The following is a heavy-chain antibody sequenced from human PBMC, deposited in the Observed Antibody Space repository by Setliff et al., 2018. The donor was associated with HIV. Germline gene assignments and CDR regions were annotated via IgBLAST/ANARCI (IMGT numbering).Heavy chain of an antibody. CDR2: IIHSGST. J-gene: IGHJ3*01. Sequence: SETLSLTCTVSGGSITPHYWSWIRQPPGKGLEWIGEIIHSGSTNYNPSLKSRVTVSADTSKNQFSLRLNSVTAADTAVYYCAREERGWSNRGAFDVWGLGTMVTVSS. CDR3: AREERGWSNRGAFDV. CDR1: GGSITPHY. D-gene: IGHD6-19*01. V-gene: IGHV4-34*12.